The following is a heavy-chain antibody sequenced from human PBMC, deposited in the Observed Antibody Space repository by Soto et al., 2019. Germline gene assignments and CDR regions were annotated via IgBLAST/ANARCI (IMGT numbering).Heavy chain of an antibody. CDR1: KFNFDDYA. Sequence: GGSLRLSCAASKFNFDDYAMHWVRQGPGKGLEWVSGISWNSGDTKYADSVKGRFTISRDNAKNSLFLQMNSLRTEDTALYYCAKDIGPLAAAGPRGGWFDTWGRGTLVTVSS. J-gene: IGHJ5*02. D-gene: IGHD6-13*01. CDR2: ISWNSGDT. CDR3: AKDIGPLAAAGPRGGWFDT. V-gene: IGHV3-9*01.